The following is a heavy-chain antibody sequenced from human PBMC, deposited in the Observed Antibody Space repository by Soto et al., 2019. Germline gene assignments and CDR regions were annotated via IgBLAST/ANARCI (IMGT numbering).Heavy chain of an antibody. CDR2: IYHSGST. Sequence: SETLSLTCAVSSGSISSSNWWSWVRQPPGKGLEWIGEIYHSGSTNYNPSLKSRVTISVDKSKNQFSLKLSSVTAADTAVYYCARGGLIMDPPGWFDPWGQGTLVTVSS. CDR3: ARGGLIMDPPGWFDP. D-gene: IGHD2-8*01. J-gene: IGHJ5*02. V-gene: IGHV4-4*02. CDR1: SGSISSSNW.